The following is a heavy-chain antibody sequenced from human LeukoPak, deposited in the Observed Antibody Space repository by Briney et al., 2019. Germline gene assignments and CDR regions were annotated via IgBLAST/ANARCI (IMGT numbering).Heavy chain of an antibody. Sequence: SETLSLTCAVYGGSLSGYYWSWIRQPPGKGLEWIGEINHSGSTNYNPSLKSRVTISVDTSKNQFPLKLSSVTAADTAVYYCARSITMIVDRFDPWGQGTLVTVSS. D-gene: IGHD3-22*01. CDR3: ARSITMIVDRFDP. V-gene: IGHV4-34*01. CDR2: INHSGST. J-gene: IGHJ5*02. CDR1: GGSLSGYY.